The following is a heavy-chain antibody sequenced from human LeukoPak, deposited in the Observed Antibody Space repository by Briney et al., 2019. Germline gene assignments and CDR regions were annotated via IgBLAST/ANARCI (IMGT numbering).Heavy chain of an antibody. CDR2: IFGSGGSP. CDR3: GKTTVGYSSGQKPAWPVDY. V-gene: IGHV3-23*01. Sequence: GGSLRLSCEASGFTFGSHAMYWVRQAPGKGLEWVAGIFGSGGSPHYADSVKGRFTISRDNSRNTVYLQINSLRAEDTAVYYCGKTTVGYSSGQKPAWPVDYWGPGTLVIVSS. CDR1: GFTFGSHA. J-gene: IGHJ4*02. D-gene: IGHD5-18*01.